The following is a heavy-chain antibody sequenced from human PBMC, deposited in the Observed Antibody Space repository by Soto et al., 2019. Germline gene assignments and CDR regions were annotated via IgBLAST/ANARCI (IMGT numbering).Heavy chain of an antibody. J-gene: IGHJ4*02. CDR3: ARVCGSQNAPLDILTYY. CDR1: GGSFSGYY. V-gene: IGHV4-34*01. CDR2: INHSGST. Sequence: PSETLSLTCAVYGGSFSGYYWSWIRQPPWKGLEWIGEINHSGSTNYNPSLKSRVTISVDTSKNQFSLKLSSVTAADTAVYYCARVCGSQNAPLDILTYYRGQGTLVTVSA. D-gene: IGHD3-9*01.